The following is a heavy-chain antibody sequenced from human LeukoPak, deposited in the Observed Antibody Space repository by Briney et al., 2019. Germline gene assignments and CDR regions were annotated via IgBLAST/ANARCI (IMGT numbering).Heavy chain of an antibody. CDR3: ARTFSDYDSSGYYYTLDY. Sequence: NSGGSLILSCAASAFTFSSYSMNWVRQAPGKGLEWVSSISSGSSYIYYADSVKGRFTISRDNAKNSLYLQMNSLRAEDTAVYYCARTFSDYDSSGYYYTLDYWGQGTLVTVSS. J-gene: IGHJ4*02. D-gene: IGHD3-22*01. V-gene: IGHV3-21*01. CDR1: AFTFSSYS. CDR2: ISSGSSYI.